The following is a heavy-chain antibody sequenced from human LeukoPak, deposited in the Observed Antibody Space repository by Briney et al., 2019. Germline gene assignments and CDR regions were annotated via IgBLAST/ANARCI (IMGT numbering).Heavy chain of an antibody. J-gene: IGHJ3*02. D-gene: IGHD3-10*01. CDR1: GFTFDDYA. Sequence: GGSLRLSCAASGFTFDDYALHWVRQSPGKGLGWVSGINGNSGSMAYADSVRGRFTISGDNAKNSLYLQMNSLRAEDTALYYCAKDPGRGFGAFDIWGQGTMVTVSS. V-gene: IGHV3-9*01. CDR3: AKDPGRGFGAFDI. CDR2: INGNSGSM.